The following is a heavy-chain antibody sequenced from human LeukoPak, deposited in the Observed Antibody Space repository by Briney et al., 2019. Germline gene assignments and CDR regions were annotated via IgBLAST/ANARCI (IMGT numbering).Heavy chain of an antibody. Sequence: PRASVKVSCKASGYTFTGYYMHWVRQAPGQGLEWMGWINPNSGGTNYAQKFQGRVTMTRDTSISTAYMELSRLRSDDTAVYYCARPRRAAKAAFDIWGQGTMVTVSS. CDR2: INPNSGGT. V-gene: IGHV1-2*02. D-gene: IGHD6-6*01. CDR3: ARPRRAAKAAFDI. CDR1: GYTFTGYY. J-gene: IGHJ3*02.